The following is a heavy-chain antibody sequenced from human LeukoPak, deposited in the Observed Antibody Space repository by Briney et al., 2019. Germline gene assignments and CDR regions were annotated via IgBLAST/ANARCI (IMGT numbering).Heavy chain of an antibody. CDR2: ISGSGDRT. CDR3: AKELSWNGYTYGFDY. CDR1: GFTFSSYA. J-gene: IGHJ4*02. D-gene: IGHD5-18*01. Sequence: GGSLRLSSAASGFTFSSYAMSWVRQAPGKGLKWVSAISGSGDRTYYVDSVKGRFTISRDNSKNTLYLQMNSLRAEDTAVYYCAKELSWNGYTYGFDYWGQGTRVTVSS. V-gene: IGHV3-23*01.